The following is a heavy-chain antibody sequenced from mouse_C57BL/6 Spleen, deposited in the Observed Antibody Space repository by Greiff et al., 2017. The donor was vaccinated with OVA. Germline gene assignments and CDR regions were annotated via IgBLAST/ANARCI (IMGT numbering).Heavy chain of an antibody. CDR1: GFTFSDYY. CDR2: ISNGGGST. CDR3: ARQARGGYFDY. Sequence: EVKVVESGGGLVQPGGSLKLSCAASGFTFSDYYMYWVRQTPEKRLEWVAYISNGGGSTYYPDTVKGRFTISRDNAKNTLYLQMSRLKSEDTAMYYCARQARGGYFDYWGQGTTLTVSS. J-gene: IGHJ2*01. V-gene: IGHV5-12*01.